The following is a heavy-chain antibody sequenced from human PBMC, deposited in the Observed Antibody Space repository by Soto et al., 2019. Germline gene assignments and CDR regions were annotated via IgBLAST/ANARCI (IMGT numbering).Heavy chain of an antibody. V-gene: IGHV3-21*01. CDR3: AREGALKPFSS. Sequence: GGFLRLSCVASGFTFSNYNMNWVRQAPGKGLEWVSHISGTSVYIHYADSVKGRFTISRDNAKNSVYLQMDSLRVEDTAVYYCAREGALKPFSSWGQGALVTVSS. J-gene: IGHJ5*02. CDR2: ISGTSVYI. CDR1: GFTFSNYN.